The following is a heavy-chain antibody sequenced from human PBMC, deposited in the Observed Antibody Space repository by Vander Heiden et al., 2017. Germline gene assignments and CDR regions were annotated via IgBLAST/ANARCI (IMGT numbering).Heavy chain of an antibody. CDR3: AKAISDWNYNFDY. Sequence: EVQLLESGGGLVQPGGSLRLSCAASGFTFSNYARSGVRQAPGKGLEGVSAITASGGSRYYADSVKGRFTVSRDNSKDTVYLQMNSLRAEDTAVYYCAKAISDWNYNFDYWGQGTLVTVAS. D-gene: IGHD1-7*01. V-gene: IGHV3-23*01. J-gene: IGHJ4*02. CDR2: ITASGGSR. CDR1: GFTFSNYA.